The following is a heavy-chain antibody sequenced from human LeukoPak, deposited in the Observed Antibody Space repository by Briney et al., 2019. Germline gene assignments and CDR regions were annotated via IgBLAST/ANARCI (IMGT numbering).Heavy chain of an antibody. CDR3: ARDTPVVPTGYFDY. D-gene: IGHD2-2*01. J-gene: IGHJ4*02. CDR1: GFTFSSYS. CDR2: ISSSSSYI. V-gene: IGHV3-21*01. Sequence: GGSLRLSCAASGFTFSSYSMNWVRQAPGKGLEWVSSISSSSSYIHYADSVKGRFTISRDNAKNSLYLQMNSLRAEDTAVYYCARDTPVVPTGYFDYWGQGTLVTVSS.